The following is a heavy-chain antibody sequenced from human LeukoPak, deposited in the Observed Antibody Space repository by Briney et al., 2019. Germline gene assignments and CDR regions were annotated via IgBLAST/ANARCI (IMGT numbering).Heavy chain of an antibody. Sequence: GGSLRLSCAASGFTFSTYWMHWVRQAPGKGLVWVSRINSDGSSTNYADSVKGRFTISRDNAKNTLYVQMNSLRGEDTAVYYCARGGYYYDSSGYYPLDIWGQGTMVTVSS. J-gene: IGHJ3*02. CDR3: ARGGYYYDSSGYYPLDI. CDR2: INSDGSST. CDR1: GFTFSTYW. D-gene: IGHD3-22*01. V-gene: IGHV3-74*01.